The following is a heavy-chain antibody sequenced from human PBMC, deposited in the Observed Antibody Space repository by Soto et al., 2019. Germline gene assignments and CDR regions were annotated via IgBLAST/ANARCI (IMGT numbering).Heavy chain of an antibody. D-gene: IGHD3-10*01. J-gene: IGHJ3*02. Sequence: EVQLLESGGGLVQPGGSLRLSCAASGFTFSSYAMSWVRQAPGKGLEWVSAISGSGGSTYYADSVKGRFTISRDNSKNKLYLQMNSLRAEDTAVYYCAKDGAHYGSGRGDAFDIWGQGTMVTVSS. CDR1: GFTFSSYA. CDR3: AKDGAHYGSGRGDAFDI. CDR2: ISGSGGST. V-gene: IGHV3-23*01.